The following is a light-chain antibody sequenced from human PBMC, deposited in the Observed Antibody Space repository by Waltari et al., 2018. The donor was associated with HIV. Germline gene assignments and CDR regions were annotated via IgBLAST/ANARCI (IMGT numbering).Light chain of an antibody. J-gene: IGKJ1*01. Sequence: EIVMTQSPATLSVSPGERATLSCRASQSIGSDLAWYQQKPGQAPRLLIYGASTRATGIPARFSGSGSGTEFTLTISSLQSEDFAVYYCQQYNNWPPVFGQGTKVEIK. CDR3: QQYNNWPPV. CDR2: GAS. CDR1: QSIGSD. V-gene: IGKV3-15*01.